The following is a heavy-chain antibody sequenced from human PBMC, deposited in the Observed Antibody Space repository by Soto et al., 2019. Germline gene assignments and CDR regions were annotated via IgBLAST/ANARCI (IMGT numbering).Heavy chain of an antibody. J-gene: IGHJ4*02. V-gene: IGHV6-1*01. D-gene: IGHD6-13*01. CDR2: TYYRSKWYS. CDR3: ARDKSSSWTGYYFDY. CDR1: GDSVSSNSAA. Sequence: SETLSLTCAISGDSVSSNSAAWHWIRQSPSRGLEWLGRTYYRSKWYSDYAVSVKSRIIIIPDTSKNQFSLQLNSVTPEDTAVFYCARDKSSSWTGYYFDYWGQGALVTVS.